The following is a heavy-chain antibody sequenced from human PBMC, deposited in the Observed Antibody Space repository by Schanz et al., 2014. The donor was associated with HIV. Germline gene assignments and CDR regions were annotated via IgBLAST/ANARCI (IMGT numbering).Heavy chain of an antibody. CDR3: ARTRGIAVAGFDY. Sequence: QVQLVQSGAEVKKPGASVKVSCKASGYTFTGYSMHWVRQAPGQGLEWMGWINPNSGGTNSAQKFQGRVTMSMDTSISTAYMEVSRLRSDDTAVYYCARTRGIAVAGFDYWGQGTLVTVSS. J-gene: IGHJ4*02. CDR2: INPNSGGT. V-gene: IGHV1-2*02. CDR1: GYTFTGYS. D-gene: IGHD6-19*01.